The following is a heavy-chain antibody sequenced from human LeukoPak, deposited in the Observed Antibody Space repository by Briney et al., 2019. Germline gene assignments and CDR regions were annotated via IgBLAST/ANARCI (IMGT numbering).Heavy chain of an antibody. Sequence: GGSLRLSCAASGFTFSSYAMSWVRQAPGKGLEWVSGISGSGGSTYYADSVKGRFTISRDNSKNTLYLQMNSLRAEDTAVYYCAKDGRDFWSGYPYYYMDVWGKGTTVTVSS. D-gene: IGHD3-3*01. CDR1: GFTFSSYA. V-gene: IGHV3-23*01. CDR2: ISGSGGST. CDR3: AKDGRDFWSGYPYYYMDV. J-gene: IGHJ6*03.